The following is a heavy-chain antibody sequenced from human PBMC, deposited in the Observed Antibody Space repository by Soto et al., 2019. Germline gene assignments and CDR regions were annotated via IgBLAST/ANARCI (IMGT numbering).Heavy chain of an antibody. V-gene: IGHV3-13*01. CDR3: ARGSGSYYYYMDV. CDR1: GFTFSSYD. D-gene: IGHD1-26*01. J-gene: IGHJ6*03. Sequence: GGSLRLSCAASGFTFSSYDMHWVRQATGKGLERVSAIGTAGDTYYPGSVKGRFTISRENAKNSLYLQMNSLRAGDTAVYYCARGSGSYYYYMDVWGKGTTVTVSS. CDR2: IGTAGDT.